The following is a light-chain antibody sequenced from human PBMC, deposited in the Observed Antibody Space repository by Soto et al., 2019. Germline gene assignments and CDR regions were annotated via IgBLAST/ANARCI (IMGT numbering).Light chain of an antibody. J-gene: IGKJ4*01. CDR3: QQANSFPLT. CDR2: TAS. CDR1: QSISSW. V-gene: IGKV1-12*01. Sequence: DIQMTQSPSTLSASVGDRVTITCRASQSISSWLAWYQQKPGKAPKLLISTASNLQSGVPSRFSGSGSGTEFTLTISSLQPEDFATYYCQQANSFPLTFGGGTKVDI.